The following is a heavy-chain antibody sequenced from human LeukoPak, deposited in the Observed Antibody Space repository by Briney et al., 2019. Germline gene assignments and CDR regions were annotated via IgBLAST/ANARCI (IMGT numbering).Heavy chain of an antibody. CDR1: GFTFSSYS. V-gene: IGHV3-21*01. Sequence: GGSLRLSCAASGFTFSSYSMNWVRQAPGKGLEWVSSISSSSSYIYYADSVKGRFAISRDNAKNSLYLQMNSQRAEDTAVYYCARDGYNLGYAFDIWGQGTMVTVSS. D-gene: IGHD5-24*01. CDR2: ISSSSSYI. J-gene: IGHJ3*02. CDR3: ARDGYNLGYAFDI.